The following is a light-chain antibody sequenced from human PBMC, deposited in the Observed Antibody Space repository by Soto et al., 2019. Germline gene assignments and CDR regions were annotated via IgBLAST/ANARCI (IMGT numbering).Light chain of an antibody. V-gene: IGLV2-8*01. J-gene: IGLJ1*01. Sequence: QCELTKRPSGSGSPGQSVTISCTGTRRDVGGYNYVSWYQQHPGKAPKLLIYDVSKRPSGVPDRFSGSKSDTTASLTVSVLQAYYEADYSSSSYAGSNNLRVFGSGTKVPVL. CDR1: RRDVGGYNY. CDR2: DVS. CDR3: SSYAGSNNLRV.